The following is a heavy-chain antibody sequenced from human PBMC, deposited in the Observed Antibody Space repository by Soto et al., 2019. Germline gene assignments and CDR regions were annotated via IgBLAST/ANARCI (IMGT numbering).Heavy chain of an antibody. CDR1: GYTFTGHY. CDR3: ARAGNGFCNNEGCPHYNGTDV. V-gene: IGHV1-2*04. J-gene: IGHJ6*02. CDR2: INPNSGAT. D-gene: IGHD2-15*01. Sequence: QVQLVQSGAEVRRPGASVKVSCKASGYTFTGHYIHWVRQAPGQGPEWMGWINPNSGATKFVQKFQGWVTLTRDTSISTAYMALTRLAADDTAVYFCARAGNGFCNNEGCPHYNGTDVWGQGTTVIVS.